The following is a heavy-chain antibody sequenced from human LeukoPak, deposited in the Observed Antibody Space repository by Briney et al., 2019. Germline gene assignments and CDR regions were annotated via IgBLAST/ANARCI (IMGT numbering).Heavy chain of an antibody. CDR2: IYYSGST. Sequence: SETLSLTCTVSGGSISSYYWSWIRQPPGKGLEWIGYIYYSGSTNYNPSLKSRVTISVDTSKNQFSLKLSSVTAADTAVYYCARATTGYDSSGYYFSPTFYDYWGQGTLVAVSS. V-gene: IGHV4-59*01. D-gene: IGHD3-22*01. J-gene: IGHJ4*02. CDR1: GGSISSYY. CDR3: ARATTGYDSSGYYFSPTFYDY.